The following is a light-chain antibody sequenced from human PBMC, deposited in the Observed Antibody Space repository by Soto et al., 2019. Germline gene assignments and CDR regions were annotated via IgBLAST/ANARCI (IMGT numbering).Light chain of an antibody. CDR1: SSNIVDYY. CDR2: DNH. J-gene: IGLJ1*01. V-gene: IGLV1-51*01. Sequence: QSVLTQPPSGSAAPGHNVTISCSVSSSNIVDYYLSFYQQLPGAPPKLLIYDNHNRPSGIPDRFSGSKSGTSATLAITGLQPGDEDAYYCGTWDTRLSAGVFGSGTKVTVL. CDR3: GTWDTRLSAGV.